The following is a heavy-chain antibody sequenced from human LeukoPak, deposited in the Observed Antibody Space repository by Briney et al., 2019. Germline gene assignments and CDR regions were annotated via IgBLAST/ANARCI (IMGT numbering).Heavy chain of an antibody. V-gene: IGHV4-38-2*02. CDR3: AREDFGVVVVAATLGKRLNWFDP. Sequence: SETLSLTCTVSGYSISSGYYWGWIRQPPGKGLEWIGSIYHSGSTYYNPSLKSRVTISVDTSKNQFSLKLSSVTAADTAVYYCAREDFGVVVVAATLGKRLNWFDPWGQGTLVTVSS. CDR1: GYSISSGYY. D-gene: IGHD2-15*01. CDR2: IYHSGST. J-gene: IGHJ5*02.